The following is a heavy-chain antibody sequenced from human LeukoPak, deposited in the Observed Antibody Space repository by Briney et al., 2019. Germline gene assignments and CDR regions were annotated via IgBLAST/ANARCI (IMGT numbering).Heavy chain of an antibody. D-gene: IGHD1-26*01. V-gene: IGHV1-2*02. Sequence: ASVKVSCKASGYTFTGYYMHWVRQAPGQGLEWMGWINPNSGGTNYAQKFQGRVTMTRDTSISTAYMELSRLRSDDTAVYYCARVAFSGSYWGAFDYWRQGTLVTVSS. J-gene: IGHJ4*02. CDR1: GYTFTGYY. CDR3: ARVAFSGSYWGAFDY. CDR2: INPNSGGT.